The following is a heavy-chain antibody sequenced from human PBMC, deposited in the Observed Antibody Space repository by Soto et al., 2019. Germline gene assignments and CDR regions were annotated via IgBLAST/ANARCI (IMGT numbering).Heavy chain of an antibody. CDR2: IYHGGST. D-gene: IGHD3-3*01. V-gene: IGHV4-31*03. J-gene: IGHJ4*02. CDR1: GGSISSTYY. CDR3: ARGGAILHYFDY. Sequence: QVQLQESGPGLVKPSQTLSLTCTVSGGSISSTYYWTWMRQHPGKGLEWIGYIYHGGSTNYNPSLMSRVTMSVDTSKNQISLNLSSVTAADTAVYYCARGGAILHYFDYWGQGTLVTVSS.